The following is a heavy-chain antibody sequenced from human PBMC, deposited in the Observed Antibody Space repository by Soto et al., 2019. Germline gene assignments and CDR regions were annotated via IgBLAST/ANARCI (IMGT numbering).Heavy chain of an antibody. CDR2: IHNSGAT. D-gene: IGHD1-26*01. J-gene: IGHJ5*02. CDR3: AREILAGLLSPGGGQLDWIDP. CDR1: GGSVSTYY. V-gene: IGHV4-59*02. Sequence: QVQLQGSGPGLVKPSETLSLTCTVSGGSVSTYYWSWIRQPPGKRMEWIGYIHNSGATNHNPSLKGRVTISIDTSKNQFSLKLTSVTTADTAIYYCAREILAGLLSPGGGQLDWIDPWGQGTLVTVSS.